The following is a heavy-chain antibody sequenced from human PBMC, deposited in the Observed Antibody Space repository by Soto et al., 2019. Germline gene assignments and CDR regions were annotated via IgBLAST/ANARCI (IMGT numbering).Heavy chain of an antibody. V-gene: IGHV1-3*01. Sequence: ASVKVSCKASGYTFTSYAMHWLRQAPGQRLEWMGWINAGNGNTKYSQKFQGRVTITRDTSASTAYMGLSSLRSEDTAVYYCARVNWALNYFDYWGQGTLVTVSS. J-gene: IGHJ4*02. CDR3: ARVNWALNYFDY. D-gene: IGHD7-27*01. CDR2: INAGNGNT. CDR1: GYTFTSYA.